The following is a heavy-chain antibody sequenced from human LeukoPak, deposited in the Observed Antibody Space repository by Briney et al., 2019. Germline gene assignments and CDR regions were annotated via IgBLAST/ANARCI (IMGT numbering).Heavy chain of an antibody. CDR1: GGSISSYY. J-gene: IGHJ4*01. Sequence: PSETLSLTCTVSGGSISSYYWSWIRQPPGKGLEWVGYISYSGSSNYKPSLKSRVTISVDPSKNQFSLKLRSVTAADTGGDLCSRDSRVAVFDYWGQGTLATLSS. V-gene: IGHV4-59*12. D-gene: IGHD2-15*01. CDR2: ISYSGSS. CDR3: SRDSRVAVFDY.